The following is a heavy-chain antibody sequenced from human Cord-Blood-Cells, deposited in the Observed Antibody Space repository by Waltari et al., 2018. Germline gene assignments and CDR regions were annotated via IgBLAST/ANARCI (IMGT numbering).Heavy chain of an antibody. J-gene: IGHJ4*02. V-gene: IGHV3-30*04. CDR2: ISYDGRNT. D-gene: IGHD4-17*01. CDR3: ARTVYGDYFDY. Sequence: QVQLVESGGGVVQPGRSLRLSCAASGFTFSSYAMHWVRQAPGKGMEWVAVISYDGRNTYYADSVKGRFTISRDNSKNTLYLQMNSLRAEDTAVYYCARTVYGDYFDYWGQGTLVTVSS. CDR1: GFTFSSYA.